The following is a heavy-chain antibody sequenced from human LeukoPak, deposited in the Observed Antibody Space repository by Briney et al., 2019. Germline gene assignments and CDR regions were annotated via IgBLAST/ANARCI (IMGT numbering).Heavy chain of an antibody. CDR2: INHSGST. CDR3: ARGFMEWSKGYYYYYMDV. D-gene: IGHD3-3*01. V-gene: IGHV4-34*01. Sequence: SETLSLTCAVYGGSFSGYYWSWIRQPPGKGLEWIGEINHSGSTNYNPSLKSRVTISVDTSKNQFSLKLSSVTAADTAVYYCARGFMEWSKGYYYYYMDVWGKGPRSPSP. CDR1: GGSFSGYY. J-gene: IGHJ6*03.